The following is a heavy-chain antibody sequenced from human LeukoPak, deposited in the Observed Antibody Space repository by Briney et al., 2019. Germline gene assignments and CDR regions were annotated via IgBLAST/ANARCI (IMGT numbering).Heavy chain of an antibody. D-gene: IGHD6-13*01. CDR3: ARDMEAAAGTAGAAA. V-gene: IGHV1-2*02. CDR2: INPNSGGT. J-gene: IGHJ5*02. CDR1: GYTFTCYY. Sequence: ALVKVSCKASGYTFTCYYMHWVRQAPGQGLEWMGWINPNSGGTNYAQKLQGRVTMTRDTSISTAYMELSRLRSDDTAVYYCARDMEAAAGTAGAAAWGQGTLVTVSS.